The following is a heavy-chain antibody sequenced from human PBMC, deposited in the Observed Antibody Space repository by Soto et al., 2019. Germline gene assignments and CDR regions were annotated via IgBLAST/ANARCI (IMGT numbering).Heavy chain of an antibody. Sequence: GESLKISCKGSGYSFTSYWIGWVRQMPGKGLEWMGIIYPGDSDTRYSPSFQGQVTISADKSISTAYLQWSSLKASDTAMHYCAICSYDFWSGYYITGADYYGMDVWGQGTTVTVSS. J-gene: IGHJ6*02. D-gene: IGHD3-3*01. CDR2: IYPGDSDT. CDR3: AICSYDFWSGYYITGADYYGMDV. V-gene: IGHV5-51*01. CDR1: GYSFTSYW.